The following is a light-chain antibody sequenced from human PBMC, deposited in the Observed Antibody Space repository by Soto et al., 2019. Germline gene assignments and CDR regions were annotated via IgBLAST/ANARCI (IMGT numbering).Light chain of an antibody. CDR3: SSYAGSNNVL. CDR2: EVN. J-gene: IGLJ2*01. V-gene: IGLV2-8*01. CDR1: SSDVGAYDY. Sequence: QSALTQPPSASVSPGQSVTISCTGTSSDVGAYDYVSWYQQHPGKAPKLIIYEVNKRPSGVPDRFSGSKSGNTASLTVSGLQAEDEADYYCSSYAGSNNVLFGGGTKLTVL.